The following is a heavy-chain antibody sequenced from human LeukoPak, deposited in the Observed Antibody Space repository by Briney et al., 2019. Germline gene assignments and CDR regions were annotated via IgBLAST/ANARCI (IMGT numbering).Heavy chain of an antibody. CDR3: ARVAAEVVGVPGAIGFGWLRRDYYCMDV. CDR1: GGTFTSYY. V-gene: IGHV1-46*01. Sequence: GASVKVSCKASGGTFTSYYMHWVRQAPGEGLEWMGIINPSGGSTSYAQKFQGRVTMTRDMSTSTVYMELSSLRSEDTAVYYCARVAAEVVGVPGAIGFGWLRRDYYCMDVWGKGTTVTVSS. D-gene: IGHD2-2*02. J-gene: IGHJ6*03. CDR2: INPSGGST.